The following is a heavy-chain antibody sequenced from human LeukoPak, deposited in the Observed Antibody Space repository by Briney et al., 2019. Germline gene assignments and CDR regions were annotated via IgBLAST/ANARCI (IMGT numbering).Heavy chain of an antibody. V-gene: IGHV4-59*01. Sequence: SETLSLTCTVSGGSISSYYWSWIRQPPGKGLEWIGYIYYSGSTNYNPSLKSRVTISVDTSKNQFSLKLSSGTAADTAVYYCARVSGSYYSYFDYWGQGTLVTVSS. CDR3: ARVSGSYYSYFDY. CDR2: IYYSGST. CDR1: GGSISSYY. J-gene: IGHJ4*02. D-gene: IGHD1-26*01.